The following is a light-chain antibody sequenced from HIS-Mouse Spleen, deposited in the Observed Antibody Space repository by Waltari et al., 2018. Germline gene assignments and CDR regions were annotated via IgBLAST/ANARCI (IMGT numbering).Light chain of an antibody. Sequence: QSVLTQPPSVSGAPGQRVTIPCTGSSSNIGAGSAVHWYQQLPGTAPKLLIYGNSNRPSGVPDRFSGSKSGTSASLAITGLQAEDEADYYCQSYDSSLSGHVVFGGGTKLTVL. CDR3: QSYDSSLSGHVV. CDR2: GNS. J-gene: IGLJ2*01. CDR1: SSNIGAGSA. V-gene: IGLV1-40*01.